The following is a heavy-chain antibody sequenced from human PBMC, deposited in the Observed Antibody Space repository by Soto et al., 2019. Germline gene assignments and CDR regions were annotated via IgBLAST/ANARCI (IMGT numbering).Heavy chain of an antibody. Sequence: GGSLRLSCAASGFTFSDYYMSWIRQAPGKGLEWVSYISSSSSYTNYADSVKGRFTISRDNAKNSLYLQMNSLGAEDTAVYYCAREGYDYVWGSYRPYWGQGTLVTVSS. CDR3: AREGYDYVWGSYRPY. J-gene: IGHJ4*02. CDR1: GFTFSDYY. CDR2: ISSSSSYT. D-gene: IGHD3-16*02. V-gene: IGHV3-11*06.